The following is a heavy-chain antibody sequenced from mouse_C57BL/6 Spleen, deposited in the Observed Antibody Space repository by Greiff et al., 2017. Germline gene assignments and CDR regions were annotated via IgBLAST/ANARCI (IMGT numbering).Heavy chain of an antibody. V-gene: IGHV1-55*01. CDR2: IYPGSGST. CDR1: GYTFTSYW. Sequence: QVQLQQPGAELVKPGASVKMSCKASGYTFTSYWITWVKQRPGQGLEWIGDIYPGSGSTNYNEKFKSKATLTVDTSSNTAYMQLSSLTSEDSAVYYCARYCNWDVGGPYFDYWGQGTTLTVSS. CDR3: ARYCNWDVGGPYFDY. D-gene: IGHD4-1*01. J-gene: IGHJ2*01.